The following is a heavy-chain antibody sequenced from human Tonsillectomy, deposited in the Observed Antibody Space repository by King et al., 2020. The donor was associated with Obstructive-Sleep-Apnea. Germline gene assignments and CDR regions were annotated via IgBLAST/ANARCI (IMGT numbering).Heavy chain of an antibody. D-gene: IGHD3-16*01. V-gene: IGHV3-30*18. CDR3: AKYSLYTAGSYAMDV. Sequence: VQLVESGGGVVQPGRSLRLSCAASGFTFSSFGMHWVRQAPGKGLEWWAVISYDGSNKYYADSVNGRFTISRDNSKNTLYLQMNSLRAEDTAVYYCAKYSLYTAGSYAMDVWGQGTTVTVS. CDR1: GFTFSSFG. J-gene: IGHJ6*02. CDR2: ISYDGSNK.